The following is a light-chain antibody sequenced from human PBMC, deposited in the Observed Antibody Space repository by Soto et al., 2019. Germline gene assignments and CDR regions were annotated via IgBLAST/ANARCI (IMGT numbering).Light chain of an antibody. CDR3: AAWDDSLNGAV. CDR2: SNN. J-gene: IGLJ7*01. V-gene: IGLV1-44*01. Sequence: QSVLTQPPSASGTPGQRVAISCSGSSSNIGSNSVNWFQQLPGTAHKLNTYSNNQRPSGVPDRISGSKSGTSASLAISGLQSEDEADYYCAAWDDSLNGAVFGGGTQLTVL. CDR1: SSNIGSNS.